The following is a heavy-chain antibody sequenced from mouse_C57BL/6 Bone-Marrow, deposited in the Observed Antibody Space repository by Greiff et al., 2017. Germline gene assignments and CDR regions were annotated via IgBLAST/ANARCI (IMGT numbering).Heavy chain of an antibody. CDR2: IWSDGST. CDR3: ARQIYDGYSAWFAD. Sequence: QVQLQQSGPGLVAPSQSLSITCTVSGFSLTSYGVHWVRQPPGKGLEWLVVIWSDGSTTYNSALKSRLCISKDNAKSQVFLKMNSLPTDDTAMYYCARQIYDGYSAWFADWGQGTLVTVSA. V-gene: IGHV2-6-1*01. CDR1: GFSLTSYG. D-gene: IGHD2-3*01. J-gene: IGHJ3*01.